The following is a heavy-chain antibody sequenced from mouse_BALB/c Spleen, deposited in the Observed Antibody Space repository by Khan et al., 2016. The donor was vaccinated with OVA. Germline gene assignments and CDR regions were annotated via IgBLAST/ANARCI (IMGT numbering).Heavy chain of an antibody. D-gene: IGHD2-2*01. CDR1: GLSLTDYG. CDR3: ARFGYYDAMDY. Sequence: QVQLQQSGPGLVAPSQSLSITCTVSGLSLTDYGVNWVRQPPGKGLEWLGMIWGDGSTDYNSALKSRLSISKDNSKSQVFLKMNSLQTDDTASYYCARFGYYDAMDYWGQGTSVTVSS. J-gene: IGHJ4*01. CDR2: IWGDGST. V-gene: IGHV2-6-7*01.